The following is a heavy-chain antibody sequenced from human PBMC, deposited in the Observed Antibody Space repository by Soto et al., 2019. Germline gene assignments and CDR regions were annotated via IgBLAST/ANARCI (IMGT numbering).Heavy chain of an antibody. D-gene: IGHD2-15*01. V-gene: IGHV4-59*12. CDR3: ASCLNSAGSCLRFLR. CDR2: VFDSGST. J-gene: IGHJ1*01. CDR1: GGSMSGYH. Sequence: QVQLQESGPGLMKPSETLSLICTVSGGSMSGYHWTWIRQSPGKEMEFIGSVFDSGSTKSNPSLRSRVAISMDASKRQLSLTLSSVTAADTAVYYCASCLNSAGSCLRFLRWGQGTLVTVSS.